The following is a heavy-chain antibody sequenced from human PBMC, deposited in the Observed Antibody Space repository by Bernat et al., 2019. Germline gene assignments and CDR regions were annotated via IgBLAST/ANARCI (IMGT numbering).Heavy chain of an antibody. D-gene: IGHD3-3*01. J-gene: IGHJ4*02. CDR2: IYYSRST. Sequence: QLQLQESGPGLVKPSETLSLTCTVSGGSISSSSYYWGWIRQPPGKGLEWIGSIYYSRSTYYNPSLKSRVTISVDTSKNQLSLKLSSVTAADTAVYYCARHDYDFWSGSIDYWGQGTLVTVSS. V-gene: IGHV4-39*01. CDR1: GGSISSSSYY. CDR3: ARHDYDFWSGSIDY.